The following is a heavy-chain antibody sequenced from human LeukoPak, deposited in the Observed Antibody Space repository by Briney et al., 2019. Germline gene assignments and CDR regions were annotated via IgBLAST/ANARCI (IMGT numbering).Heavy chain of an antibody. V-gene: IGHV1-18*01. CDR2: ISAYNGNT. D-gene: IGHD1-26*01. J-gene: IGHJ3*02. CDR3: AREARWELLLWGNGAFDI. CDR1: GYTFTSYG. Sequence: GASVKVSCKASGYTFTSYGISWVRQAPGQGLEWMGWISAYNGNTNYAQKLQGRVTMTTDTATSTAYMELRSLRSDDTAVYYCAREARWELLLWGNGAFDIWGQGTMVTVSS.